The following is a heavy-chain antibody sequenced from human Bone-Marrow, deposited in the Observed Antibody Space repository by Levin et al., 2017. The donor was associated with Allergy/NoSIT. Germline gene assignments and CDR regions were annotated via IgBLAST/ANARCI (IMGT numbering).Heavy chain of an antibody. V-gene: IGHV3-7*01. J-gene: IGHJ3*02. CDR2: IEQDGSEK. D-gene: IGHD6-19*01. CDR3: ARSSGWYAYDTFDI. Sequence: LSLPCAASGFTFDSYWMVWVRQAPGKGLEWVANIEQDGSEKYYVDSVKGRFTMSRDNTKNSMYLHMNSLRAEDTAVYYCARSSGWYAYDTFDIWGQGTMVTVSS. CDR1: GFTFDSYW.